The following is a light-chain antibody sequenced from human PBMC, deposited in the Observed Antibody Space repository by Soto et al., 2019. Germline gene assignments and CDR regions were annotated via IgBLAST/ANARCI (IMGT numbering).Light chain of an antibody. Sequence: VLTQSPDMLSLSPGQTATLSCRASESVDRYVAWYQQKVGQAPRLLIYDAFTRATGVAARFSGSGSATDFTLTISSLVPDDFAVYYCQQRARWPSTFGPGTKVEIK. V-gene: IGKV3-11*01. CDR1: ESVDRY. CDR3: QQRARWPST. CDR2: DAF. J-gene: IGKJ2*02.